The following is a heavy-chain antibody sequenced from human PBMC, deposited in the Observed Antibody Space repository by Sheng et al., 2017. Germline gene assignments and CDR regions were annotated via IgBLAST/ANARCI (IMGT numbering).Heavy chain of an antibody. J-gene: IGHJ5*02. CDR3: ANFPLWSTPGWFDP. CDR2: ISANGGST. Sequence: EVQLVESGGGLVQPGGSLRLSCAASGFTFSSYAMSWVRQAPGKGLEWVSTISANGGSTYYADSVKGRFTISRDNSKNTLYLQMNSLRVEDTAVYYCANFPLWSTPGWFDPWGQGTLVTVSS. D-gene: IGHD2-21*01. CDR1: GFTFSSYA. V-gene: IGHV3-23*04.